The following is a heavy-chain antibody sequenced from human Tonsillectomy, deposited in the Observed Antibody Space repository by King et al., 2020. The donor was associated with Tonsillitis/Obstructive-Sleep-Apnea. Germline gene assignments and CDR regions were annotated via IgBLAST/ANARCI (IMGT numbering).Heavy chain of an antibody. D-gene: IGHD6-13*01. J-gene: IGHJ6*02. CDR1: GGSISSSTYY. V-gene: IGHV4-39*01. CDR2: IYYTGST. Sequence: QLQESGPGLVKPSETLSLTCTVSGGSISSSTYYWGWIRQPPGKGLEWIGGIYYTGSTYYKPSLMSRVTISVDTSKNQFSLKLSSVTAADTAVYYCARQGGSSSLDGYYYYAMDVWGQGTTVTVSS. CDR3: ARQGGSSSLDGYYYYAMDV.